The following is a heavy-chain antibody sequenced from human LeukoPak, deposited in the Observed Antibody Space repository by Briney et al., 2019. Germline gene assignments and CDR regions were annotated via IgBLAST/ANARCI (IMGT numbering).Heavy chain of an antibody. CDR2: IYYSGST. J-gene: IGHJ3*02. CDR3: ARVFTMVRGARGDI. V-gene: IGHV4-31*03. CDR1: GGSISSGGYY. D-gene: IGHD3-10*01. Sequence: SQTPSLTCTVSGGSISSGGYYWSWIRQHPGKGLEWIGYIYYSGSTYYNPSLKSRVTISVDTSKNQFSLKLSSVTAADTAVYYCARVFTMVRGARGDIWGQGTMVTVSS.